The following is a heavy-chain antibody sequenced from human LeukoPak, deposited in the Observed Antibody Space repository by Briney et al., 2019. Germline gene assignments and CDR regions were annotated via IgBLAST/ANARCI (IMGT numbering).Heavy chain of an antibody. J-gene: IGHJ6*02. Sequence: SETLSLTCTVSGGSITSSSYYWGWIRQPPGKGLEWIGTPYYSGSTYYNPSLKSRVTISVDTSKNQFSLKLSSVTAADTAVYYCARHHDFWSGYHYYYYGMDVWGQGTTVTVSS. CDR3: ARHHDFWSGYHYYYYGMDV. D-gene: IGHD3-3*01. V-gene: IGHV4-39*01. CDR1: GGSITSSSYY. CDR2: PYYSGST.